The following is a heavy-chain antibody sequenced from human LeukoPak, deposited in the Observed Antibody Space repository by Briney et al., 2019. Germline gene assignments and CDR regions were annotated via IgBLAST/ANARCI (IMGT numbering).Heavy chain of an antibody. CDR1: GGSLSPYY. Sequence: SETLSLTCTISGGSLSPYYWNWIREPAGKGLEWVGRIYSSGTTNYNPSPRSRVSMSVDTSKNQFSLKLSSVIAADTAVYYCAREGGYCNSGYCYISLDYWGQGALLTVSS. V-gene: IGHV4-4*07. CDR3: AREGGYCNSGYCYISLDY. J-gene: IGHJ4*02. D-gene: IGHD2-2*02. CDR2: IYSSGTT.